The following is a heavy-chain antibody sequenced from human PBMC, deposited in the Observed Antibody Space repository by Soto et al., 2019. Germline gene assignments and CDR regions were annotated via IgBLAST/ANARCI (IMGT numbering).Heavy chain of an antibody. V-gene: IGHV1-8*01. J-gene: IGHJ4*02. CDR3: ARDSTSRSSQDY. Sequence: ASVKVSCKASGYTFTSYDINWVRQATGQGLEWMGWMNPNSGNTGYAQKFQGRVTMTRNTSISTAYMELSSLRSEDTAVYYCARDSTSRSSQDYWGQGTLVTVSS. CDR2: MNPNSGNT. CDR1: GYTFTSYD. D-gene: IGHD6-6*01.